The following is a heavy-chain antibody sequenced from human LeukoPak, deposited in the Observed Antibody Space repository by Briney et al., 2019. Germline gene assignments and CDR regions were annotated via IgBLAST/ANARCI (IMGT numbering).Heavy chain of an antibody. J-gene: IGHJ6*03. D-gene: IGHD2-21*02. CDR3: ARRVTDTYYYYYYIDV. CDR1: GGSFSGYY. CDR2: INHSGST. V-gene: IGHV4-34*01. Sequence: SETLSLTCAVCGGSFSGYYWSWIRQPPGKGLEWIGEINHSGSTNCNPSLKSRVTISVDTSKNLFSLKLSSVTAADTAVYHCARRVTDTYYYYYYIDVWGKGTTVTVSS.